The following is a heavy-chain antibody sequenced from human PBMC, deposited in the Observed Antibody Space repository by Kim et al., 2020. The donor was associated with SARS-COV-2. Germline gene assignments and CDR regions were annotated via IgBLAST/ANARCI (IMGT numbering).Heavy chain of an antibody. D-gene: IGHD2-2*01. CDR3: ARVYHPYCSSTSCYGPRVWRFDP. J-gene: IGHJ5*02. CDR2: INPNSGGT. Sequence: ASVKVSCKASGYTFTGYYMHWVRQAPGQGLEWMGWINPNSGGTNYAQKFQGRVTMTRDTSISTAYMELSRLRSDDTAVYYCARVYHPYCSSTSCYGPRVWRFDPWGQGTLVTVSS. V-gene: IGHV1-2*02. CDR1: GYTFTGYY.